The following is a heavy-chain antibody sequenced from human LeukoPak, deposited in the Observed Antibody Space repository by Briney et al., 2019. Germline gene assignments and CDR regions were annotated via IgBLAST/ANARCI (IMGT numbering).Heavy chain of an antibody. J-gene: IGHJ5*02. Sequence: SETLSLTCTVSGGSISSSSYYWGWIRQPPGKGLEWIGSIYYSGSTYYNPSLKSRVTISVDTSKNQFSLKLSSVTAADTAVYYCARIPTYYSRGLWFDHWGQGTLVTVSS. D-gene: IGHD6-19*01. CDR3: ARIPTYYSRGLWFDH. V-gene: IGHV4-39*01. CDR2: IYYSGST. CDR1: GGSISSSSYY.